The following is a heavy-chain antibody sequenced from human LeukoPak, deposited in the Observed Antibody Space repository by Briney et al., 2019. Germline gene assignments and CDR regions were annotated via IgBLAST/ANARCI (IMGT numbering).Heavy chain of an antibody. Sequence: PGGSLRLSCAASGFTFSSYSMNWVRQAPGKGLEWVSSISSSSSYIYYADSVKGRFTISGDNAKNSLYLQMNSLRAEDTAVYYCAPVRGGDSPLDYWGQGTLVTVSS. CDR1: GFTFSSYS. D-gene: IGHD2-21*02. CDR3: APVRGGDSPLDY. J-gene: IGHJ4*02. V-gene: IGHV3-21*01. CDR2: ISSSSSYI.